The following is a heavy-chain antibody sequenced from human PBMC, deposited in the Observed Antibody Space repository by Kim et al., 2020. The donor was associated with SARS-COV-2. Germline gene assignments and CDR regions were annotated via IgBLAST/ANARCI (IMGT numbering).Heavy chain of an antibody. CDR3: ARSSNLITIFGVVIIPREGYFDD. D-gene: IGHD3-3*01. V-gene: IGHV1-3*01. CDR1: GYTFTSYA. Sequence: ASVKVSCKASGYTFTSYAMHWVRQAPGQRLEWMGWINAGNGNTKYSQKFQGRVTITRDTSASTAYMELSSLRSEDTAVYYCARSSNLITIFGVVIIPREGYFDDWGQGTLVTVSS. CDR2: INAGNGNT. J-gene: IGHJ4*02.